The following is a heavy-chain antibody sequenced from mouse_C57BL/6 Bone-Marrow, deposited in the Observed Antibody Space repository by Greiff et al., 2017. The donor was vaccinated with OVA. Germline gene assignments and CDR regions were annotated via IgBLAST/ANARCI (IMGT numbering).Heavy chain of an antibody. J-gene: IGHJ1*03. Sequence: VQLQQSGAELARPGASVKLSCKASGYTFTSYGISWVKQRTGQGLEWIGEIYPRSGNTYYNEKFKGKATLNADKSSSTAYMELRSLTSEDSAVYFCGYDGYFDVWGTGTTVTVSS. V-gene: IGHV1-81*01. CDR1: GYTFTSYG. CDR3: GYDGYFDV. CDR2: IYPRSGNT. D-gene: IGHD2-12*01.